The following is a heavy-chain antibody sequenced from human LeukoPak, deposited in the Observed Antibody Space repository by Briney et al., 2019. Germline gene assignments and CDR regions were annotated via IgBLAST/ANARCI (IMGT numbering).Heavy chain of an antibody. Sequence: SVKVSCKASGGTVSSYAISWVRQAPAQGLELMGRSIPIFGTANYAHKFQGRVTITTEESTNTHYMELISLRSEDTAVYYCARTSGWYDFTVDYWGQGTLVTVSS. CDR2: SIPIFGTA. V-gene: IGHV1-69*05. CDR3: ARTSGWYDFTVDY. D-gene: IGHD6-19*01. CDR1: GGTVSSYA. J-gene: IGHJ4*02.